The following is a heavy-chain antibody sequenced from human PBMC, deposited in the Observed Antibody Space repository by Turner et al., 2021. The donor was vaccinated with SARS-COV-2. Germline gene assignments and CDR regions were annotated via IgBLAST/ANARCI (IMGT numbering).Heavy chain of an antibody. CDR2: ISSDGSNK. D-gene: IGHD3-9*01. CDR3: AKPLYDILTGYYGEDAFDI. V-gene: IGHV3-30*18. Sequence: VQLVESGGGLVQPWGSLRLSCAGSGITVSSNYMSWVGQAPGKGLEWVAGISSDGSNKYYADSVKGRFTIARDNSKNTLYLQMNSLRAEDTAVYYCAKPLYDILTGYYGEDAFDIWGQGTMVTVSS. CDR1: GITVSSNY. J-gene: IGHJ3*02.